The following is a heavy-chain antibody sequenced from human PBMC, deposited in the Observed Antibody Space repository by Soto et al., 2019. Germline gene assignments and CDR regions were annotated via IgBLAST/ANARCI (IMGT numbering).Heavy chain of an antibody. CDR1: GFTFSSYW. V-gene: IGHV3-7*01. Sequence: EVQLVESGGGLVQPGGSLRLSCAASGFTFSSYWMSWVRQAPGKGLEWVANIKQDGSEKYYVDSVKGRFTISRDNAKNSLYLQMTSLRAEDTAVYSCARDRARGLFDYWGQGTLVTVSS. J-gene: IGHJ4*02. CDR3: ARDRARGLFDY. CDR2: IKQDGSEK. D-gene: IGHD1-26*01.